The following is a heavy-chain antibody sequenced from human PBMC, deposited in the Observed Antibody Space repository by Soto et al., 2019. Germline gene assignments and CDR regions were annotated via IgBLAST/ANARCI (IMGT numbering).Heavy chain of an antibody. CDR3: AREIVVVVAATDGGQGMDV. J-gene: IGHJ6*02. CDR2: ISAYNGNT. V-gene: IGHV1-18*01. Sequence: ASVKVSCKASGYTFTSYDINWVRQAPGQGLEWMGWISAYNGNTNYAQKLQGRVTMTTDTSASTAYMELRSLRSDDTAVYYCAREIVVVVAATDGGQGMDVWGQGTTVTVSS. D-gene: IGHD2-15*01. CDR1: GYTFTSYD.